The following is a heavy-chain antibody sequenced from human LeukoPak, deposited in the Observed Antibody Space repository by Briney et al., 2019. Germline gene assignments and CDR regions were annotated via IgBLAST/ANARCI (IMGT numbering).Heavy chain of an antibody. CDR3: ARDILVGATNAFDI. Sequence: VASVKVSCKASGYTFTGYYMHWVRQAPGQGLEWTGWINPNSGGTNYAQKFQGRVTMTRDTSISTAYMELSRLRSDDTAVYYCARDILVGATNAFDIWGQGTMVTVSS. V-gene: IGHV1-2*02. D-gene: IGHD1-26*01. CDR2: INPNSGGT. CDR1: GYTFTGYY. J-gene: IGHJ3*02.